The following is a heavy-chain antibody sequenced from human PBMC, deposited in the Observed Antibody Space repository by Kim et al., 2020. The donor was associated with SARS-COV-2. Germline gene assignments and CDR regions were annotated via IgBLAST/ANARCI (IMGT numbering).Heavy chain of an antibody. CDR1: GFTFSSYA. D-gene: IGHD6-19*01. CDR2: ISYDGSNK. J-gene: IGHJ4*02. V-gene: IGHV3-30-3*01. Sequence: GGSLRLSCAASGFTFSSYAMHWVRQAPGKGLEWVAVISYDGSNKYYADSVKGRFTISRDNSKNTLYLQMNSLRAEDTAVYYCARDSSGWYVVPEFDYWGQGTLVTVSS. CDR3: ARDSSGWYVVPEFDY.